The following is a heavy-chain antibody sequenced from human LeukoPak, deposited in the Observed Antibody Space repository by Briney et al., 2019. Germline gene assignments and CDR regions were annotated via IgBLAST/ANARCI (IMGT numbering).Heavy chain of an antibody. CDR2: IYYSGST. Sequence: SQTLSLTCTVSGGSISSGSYYWSWIRQPPGKGLEWIGYIYYSGSTNYNPSLKSRVTISVDTSKNQFSLKLSSVTAADTAVYYCARGNPSMVRGNPTFDYWGQGTLVTVSS. CDR3: ARGNPSMVRGNPTFDY. CDR1: GGSISSGSYY. V-gene: IGHV4-61*01. J-gene: IGHJ4*02. D-gene: IGHD3-10*01.